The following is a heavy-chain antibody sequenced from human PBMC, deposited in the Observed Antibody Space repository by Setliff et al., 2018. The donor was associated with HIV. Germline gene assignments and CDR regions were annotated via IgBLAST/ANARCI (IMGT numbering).Heavy chain of an antibody. J-gene: IGHJ4*02. Sequence: ASVKVSCKSSGGSFSTYAINWVRQAPGHGLEWMGNIIPLFETPDAAPRFRGRVTITADKSTSTAYMELSSLTYDDTAVYYCVRGGVRGTEYVYLDFWGQGTLVTVSS. D-gene: IGHD3-10*01. CDR1: GGSFSTYA. CDR3: VRGGVRGTEYVYLDF. CDR2: IIPLFETP. V-gene: IGHV1-69*06.